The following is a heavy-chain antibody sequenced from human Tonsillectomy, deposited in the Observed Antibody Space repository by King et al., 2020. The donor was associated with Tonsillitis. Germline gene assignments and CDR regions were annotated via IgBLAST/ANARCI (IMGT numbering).Heavy chain of an antibody. D-gene: IGHD3-3*01. Sequence: DVQLVESGGGLVQPGGSLRLSCAASGFTFSSYWMSWVRQAPGKGLEWVANIKQDGSEKYYVDSVKGRFTISRDNAKNSLYLQMNSLRAEDTAVYYCARLSLFLEWFYGMDVWGQGTTVTVSS. V-gene: IGHV3-7*01. CDR2: IKQDGSEK. J-gene: IGHJ6*02. CDR1: GFTFSSYW. CDR3: ARLSLFLEWFYGMDV.